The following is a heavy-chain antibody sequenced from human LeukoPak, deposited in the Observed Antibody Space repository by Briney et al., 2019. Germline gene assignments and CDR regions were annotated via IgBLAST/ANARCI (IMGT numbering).Heavy chain of an antibody. D-gene: IGHD3-3*01. Sequence: SVKVSCKASGYTFTGYYMHWVRQAPGQGLEWMGGIIPIFGTANYAQKFQGRVTITTDESTSTAYMELSSLRSEDTAVYYCAAYDFWSGYTGSGSLPTTSPQFDYWGQGTLVTVSS. V-gene: IGHV1-69*05. CDR1: GYTFTGYY. CDR2: IIPIFGTA. CDR3: AAYDFWSGYTGSGSLPTTSPQFDY. J-gene: IGHJ4*02.